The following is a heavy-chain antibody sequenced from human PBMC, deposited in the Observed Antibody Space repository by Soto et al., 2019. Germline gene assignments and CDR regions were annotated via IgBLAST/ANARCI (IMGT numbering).Heavy chain of an antibody. Sequence: PGGSLGLSCAASGFTFSSYAMSWVRQAPGKGLEWVSAISGSGGSTYYADSVKGRFTISRDNSKNTLYLQMNSLRAEDTAVYYCAKLGSGSYYNLNWFDPWGQGTLVTVSS. CDR3: AKLGSGSYYNLNWFDP. CDR1: GFTFSSYA. J-gene: IGHJ5*02. V-gene: IGHV3-23*01. CDR2: ISGSGGST. D-gene: IGHD3-10*01.